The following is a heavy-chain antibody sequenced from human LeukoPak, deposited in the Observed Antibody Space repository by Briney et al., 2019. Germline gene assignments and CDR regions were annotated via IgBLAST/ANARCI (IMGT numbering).Heavy chain of an antibody. CDR2: ISSSSSYI. J-gene: IGHJ6*02. CDR1: GFTFSSYN. CDR3: ARDGGYCSGGSCPYYYYGMDV. Sequence: GGSLRLSCAASGFTFSSYNMNWVRQAPGKGLEWVSSISSSSSYIYYADSVKGRFTISRDNAKNSLYLQMNSLRAEDTAVYYCARDGGYCSGGSCPYYYYGMDVWGQGTTVTVSS. D-gene: IGHD2-15*01. V-gene: IGHV3-21*01.